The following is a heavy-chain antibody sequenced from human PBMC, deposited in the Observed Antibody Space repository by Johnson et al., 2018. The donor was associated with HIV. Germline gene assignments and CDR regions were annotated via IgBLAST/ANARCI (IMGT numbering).Heavy chain of an antibody. V-gene: IGHV3-33*06. CDR3: SKDTVWSSGYYGGAFDI. Sequence: HVQLVESGGGLVQPGRSLRLSCAASGFTFSSYGMHWVRQAPGKGLEWVAVIWYDGSNKYYADSVKGRFTISGDNSKNTLSLQMNSLRAEDTAVYYCSKDTVWSSGYYGGAFDIWGQGTMVTVSS. J-gene: IGHJ3*02. CDR2: IWYDGSNK. CDR1: GFTFSSYG. D-gene: IGHD3-22*01.